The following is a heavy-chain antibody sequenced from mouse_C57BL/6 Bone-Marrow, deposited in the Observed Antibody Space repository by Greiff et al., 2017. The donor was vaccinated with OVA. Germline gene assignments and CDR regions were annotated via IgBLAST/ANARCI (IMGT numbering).Heavy chain of an antibody. D-gene: IGHD1-1*01. CDR2: INPSSGYT. V-gene: IGHV1-7*01. J-gene: IGHJ1*03. CDR1: GYTFTSYW. CDR3: AIGLYGSSPDWYFDV. Sequence: VQLQQSGAELAKPGASVKLSCKASGYTFTSYWMHWVKQRPGQGLEWIGYINPSSGYTKYNQKFKGKATLTVDKSSSTAYMQLSSLTSEDSAVYYCAIGLYGSSPDWYFDVWGTGTTVTVSS.